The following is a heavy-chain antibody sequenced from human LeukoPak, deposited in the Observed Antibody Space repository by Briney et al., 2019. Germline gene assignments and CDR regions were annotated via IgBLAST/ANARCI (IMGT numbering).Heavy chain of an antibody. CDR1: GYTFTSYG. J-gene: IGHJ2*01. CDR2: IIPILGIA. V-gene: IGHV1-69*04. D-gene: IGHD1-26*01. Sequence: ASVKVSCKASGYTFTSYGISWVRQAPGQGLEWMGRIIPILGIANYAQKFQGRVTITADKSTSTAYMELSSLRSEDTAVYYCARDMGSGSLMLDWYFDLWGRGTLVTVSS. CDR3: ARDMGSGSLMLDWYFDL.